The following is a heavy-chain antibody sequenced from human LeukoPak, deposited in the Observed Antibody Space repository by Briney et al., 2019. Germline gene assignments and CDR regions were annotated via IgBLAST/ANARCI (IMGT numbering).Heavy chain of an antibody. CDR3: ARVISIGIAAAGTSWLDP. J-gene: IGHJ5*02. Sequence: SETLSLTCTVSGYSISSAYYWGWIRQPPGKGLEWIGSIYHSGSTYYNPSLKSRVTISVDTSKNQFSLKLSSVTAADTAVYYCARVISIGIAAAGTSWLDPWGQGTLVTVSS. D-gene: IGHD6-13*01. CDR2: IYHSGST. V-gene: IGHV4-38-2*02. CDR1: GYSISSAYY.